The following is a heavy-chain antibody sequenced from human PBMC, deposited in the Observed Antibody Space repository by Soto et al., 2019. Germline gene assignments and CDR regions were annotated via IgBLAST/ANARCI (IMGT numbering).Heavy chain of an antibody. CDR1: GFSLANYP. D-gene: IGHD6-19*01. J-gene: IGHJ4*02. CDR3: AKGPHTNVGWPYYFES. CDR2: SSPRGDTI. V-gene: IGHV3-48*02. Sequence: VQLVESGGGLVQPGGSLRLSCVASGFSLANYPMNWVRQTPGKGLEWISYSSPRGDTIYYADSVEGRFTISRDNAWNSLSLHMSSLRDEDSALYYCAKGPHTNVGWPYYFESWGQGVPVTVSS.